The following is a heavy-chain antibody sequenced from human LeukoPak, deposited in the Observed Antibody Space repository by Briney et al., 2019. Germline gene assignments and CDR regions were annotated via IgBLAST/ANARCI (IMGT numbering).Heavy chain of an antibody. V-gene: IGHV4-59*01. D-gene: IGHD3-22*01. J-gene: IGHJ4*02. CDR1: GGSISSYY. CDR2: IYYSGST. CDR3: ALYDSSGYGVY. Sequence: SETLSLTCTVSGGSISSYYWSWIRQPPGKGLEWTGYIYYSGSTNYNPSLKSRVTISVDTSKNQFSLKLSSVTAADTAVYYCALYDSSGYGVYWGQGTLVTVSS.